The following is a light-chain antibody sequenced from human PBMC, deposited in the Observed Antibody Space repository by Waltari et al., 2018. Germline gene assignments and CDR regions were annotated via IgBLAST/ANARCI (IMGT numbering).Light chain of an antibody. CDR1: SSNIGRDG. CDR3: SVWDASVNGVI. Sequence: QSVLTQPPSLSEAPRQRVTISCPGSSSNIGRDGLNWYQQVPGKAPKLLIYFDDLLPSGVSDRFSASKSGTSASLAISGLQSDDEADYYCSVWDASVNGVIFGGGTRLTVL. J-gene: IGLJ2*01. CDR2: FDD. V-gene: IGLV1-36*01.